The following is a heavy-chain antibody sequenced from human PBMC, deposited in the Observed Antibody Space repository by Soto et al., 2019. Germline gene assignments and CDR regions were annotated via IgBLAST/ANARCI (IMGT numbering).Heavy chain of an antibody. V-gene: IGHV1-2*02. CDR2: INPNSGGT. Sequence: GASVKVSCKASGYTFTGYYMHCVRQAPGQVLEWMGWINPNSGGTNYAQKFQGRVTMTRDTSISTAYMELSRLRSDDTAVYCCARDPLIVATITSPDWFDPWGQGTLVTVSS. CDR3: ARDPLIVATITSPDWFDP. D-gene: IGHD5-12*01. J-gene: IGHJ5*02. CDR1: GYTFTGYY.